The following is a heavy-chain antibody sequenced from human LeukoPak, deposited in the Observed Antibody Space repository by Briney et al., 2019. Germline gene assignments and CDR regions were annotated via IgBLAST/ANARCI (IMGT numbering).Heavy chain of an antibody. CDR3: ARGKDYYGSGSSYKEFDY. Sequence: GASVKVSCKASGYTFTGYYMHWVRQAPGQGLEWMGWINPKSGGTNYAQKFQGRVTMTRDTSISTAYMDMSSLRSDDTAVYYCARGKDYYGSGSSYKEFDYWGQGTLVTVSS. V-gene: IGHV1-2*02. J-gene: IGHJ4*02. D-gene: IGHD3-10*01. CDR1: GYTFTGYY. CDR2: INPKSGGT.